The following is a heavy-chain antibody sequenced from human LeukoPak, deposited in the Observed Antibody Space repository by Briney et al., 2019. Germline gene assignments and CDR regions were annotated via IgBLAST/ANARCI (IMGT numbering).Heavy chain of an antibody. Sequence: SVKVSCKASGGTFSSYAIGWVRQAPGQGLEWMGRIIPILGIANYAQKFQGRVTITADKSTSTAYMELSSLRSEDTAVYYCARDWTRIAAAGHYYYYGMDVWGQGTTVTVSS. CDR2: IIPILGIA. J-gene: IGHJ6*02. CDR1: GGTFSSYA. V-gene: IGHV1-69*04. D-gene: IGHD6-13*01. CDR3: ARDWTRIAAAGHYYYYGMDV.